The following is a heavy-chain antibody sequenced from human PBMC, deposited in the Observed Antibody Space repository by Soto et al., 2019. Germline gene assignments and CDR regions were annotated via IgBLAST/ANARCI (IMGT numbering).Heavy chain of an antibody. V-gene: IGHV4-30-2*01. CDR3: ARGRAGNRDFWSGQHQYYFDY. Sequence: QLQLQESGSGLVKPSQTLSLTCAVSGGSISSGGYSWSWIRQPPGKGLEWIGYIYHSGSTYYNPSLKSRVTISVDRSKNQFSLKLSSVTAADTAVYYCARGRAGNRDFWSGQHQYYFDYWGQGTLVTVSS. CDR1: GGSISSGGYS. J-gene: IGHJ4*02. CDR2: IYHSGST. D-gene: IGHD3-3*01.